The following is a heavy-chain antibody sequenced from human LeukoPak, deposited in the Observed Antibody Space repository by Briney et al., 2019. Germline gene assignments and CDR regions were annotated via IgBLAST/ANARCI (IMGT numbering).Heavy chain of an antibody. J-gene: IGHJ5*02. CDR2: IIPIFGTA. V-gene: IGHV1-69*13. CDR1: GGTFSSYA. Sequence: SVKVSCKASGGTFSSYAISWVRQAPGQGLEWMGGIIPIFGTANYAQKFQGRVTITADESTSTAYMELWSLTSEDTAVYYCVRDGEGVAISVNFWFDPWGQGTLVTVSS. CDR3: VRDGEGVAISVNFWFDP. D-gene: IGHD3-10*01.